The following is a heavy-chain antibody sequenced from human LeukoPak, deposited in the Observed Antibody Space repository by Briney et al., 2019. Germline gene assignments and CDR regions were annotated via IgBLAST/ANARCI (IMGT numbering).Heavy chain of an antibody. J-gene: IGHJ5*02. Sequence: GGSLRLSCAASGFTFSSYAMSWVRQAPGKGLEWVSAISGSGGSTYYADSVKGRFTISRDNAKNTLYLQMNSLRAEDTAVYYCAGIYSGYDWNWFDPWGQGSLVTVSS. CDR2: ISGSGGST. CDR3: AGIYSGYDWNWFDP. CDR1: GFTFSSYA. V-gene: IGHV3-23*01. D-gene: IGHD5-12*01.